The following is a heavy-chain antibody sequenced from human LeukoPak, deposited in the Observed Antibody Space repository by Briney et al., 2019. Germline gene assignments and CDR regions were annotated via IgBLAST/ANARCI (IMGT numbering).Heavy chain of an antibody. CDR3: ARAEVTFYYGTSGYYFDY. CDR2: IYYSGST. D-gene: IGHD3-22*01. CDR1: GGSVSSGGYY. J-gene: IGHJ4*02. V-gene: IGHV4-61*08. Sequence: PSETLSLTCTVSGGSVSSGGYYWSWIRQPPGKELEWIGFIYYSGSTNYNPSLKSRVTISEDTSKNQFSLKLSSVTAADTAVYFCARAEVTFYYGTSGYYFDYWGRGTLVTVSS.